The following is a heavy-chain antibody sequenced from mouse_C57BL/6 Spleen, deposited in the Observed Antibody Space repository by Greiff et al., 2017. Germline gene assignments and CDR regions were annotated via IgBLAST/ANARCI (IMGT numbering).Heavy chain of an antibody. CDR2: IYPGSGNT. CDR1: GYTFTDYY. CDR3: ARGPYCYDRYFDV. V-gene: IGHV1-76*01. J-gene: IGHJ1*03. Sequence: VKLMESGAELVRPGASVKLSCKASGYTFTDYYINWVKQRPGQGLEWIARIYPGSGNTYYNEKFKGKATLTAEKSSSTAYMQLSSLTSEESAVYFCARGPYCYDRYFDVWGTGTTVTVSS. D-gene: IGHD2-12*01.